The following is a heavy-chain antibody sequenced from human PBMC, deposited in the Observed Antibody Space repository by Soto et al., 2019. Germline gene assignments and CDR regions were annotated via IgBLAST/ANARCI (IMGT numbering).Heavy chain of an antibody. V-gene: IGHV3-23*01. CDR2: VSGSGGST. D-gene: IGHD1-20*01. CDR1: GFTFSSYA. J-gene: IGHJ4*02. Sequence: EVQLLESGGGLVQPGGSLRLSCAASGFTFSSYAMSWVRQAPGKGLEWISAVSGSGGSTYYADSVKGRFTISRDNSKDTLYLQMNNLRAEYTAVYYCAKPPDYNWNDYWGQGTLVTGSS. CDR3: AKPPDYNWNDY.